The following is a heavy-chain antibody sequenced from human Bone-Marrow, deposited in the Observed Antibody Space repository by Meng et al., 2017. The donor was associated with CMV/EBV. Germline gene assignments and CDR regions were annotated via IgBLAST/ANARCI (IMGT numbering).Heavy chain of an antibody. D-gene: IGHD6-6*01. CDR2: ISAYNGNT. CDR1: GYTFTSYG. Sequence: ASVKVSCKASGYTFTSYGISWVRQAPGQGLEWMGWISAYNGNTNYAQKLQGRVTMTTDTSTSTAYMELRSLRSDDTAVYYCARVQLLETANDAFAMWGQGKMVNVSS. J-gene: IGHJ3*02. V-gene: IGHV1-18*01. CDR3: ARVQLLETANDAFAM.